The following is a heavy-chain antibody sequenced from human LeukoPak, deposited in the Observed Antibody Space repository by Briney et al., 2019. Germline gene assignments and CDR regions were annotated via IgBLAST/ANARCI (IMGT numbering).Heavy chain of an antibody. CDR2: INSDGTNT. CDR3: ASGYSSDYGGNTY. V-gene: IGHV3-74*01. J-gene: IGHJ4*02. Sequence: GGSLRLSCAASGFTFSSYSMNWVRQAPGKGLVWVSRINSDGTNTNYADSVRGRFTISRDNTKNTLYLQMNSLRAEDTAVYYCASGYSSDYGGNTYWGQGTLVTVSS. D-gene: IGHD4-23*01. CDR1: GFTFSSYS.